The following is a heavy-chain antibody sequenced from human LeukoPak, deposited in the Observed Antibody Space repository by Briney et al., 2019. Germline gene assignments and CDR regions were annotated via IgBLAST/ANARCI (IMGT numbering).Heavy chain of an antibody. CDR2: INHSGST. V-gene: IGHV4-34*01. Sequence: PSETLSLTCAVYGGSFSGYYWSWIRQPPGKGLEWIGEINHSGSTNYNPSLKSRVTISVDTSKNQFSLKLSSVTAADTAVYYCARGLTMIITWRAYFDYWGQGTLVTVSS. CDR3: ARGLTMIITWRAYFDY. CDR1: GGSFSGYY. D-gene: IGHD3-22*01. J-gene: IGHJ4*02.